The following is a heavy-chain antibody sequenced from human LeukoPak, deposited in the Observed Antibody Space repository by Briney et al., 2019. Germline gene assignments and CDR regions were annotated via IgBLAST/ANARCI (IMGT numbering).Heavy chain of an antibody. CDR1: GYTFTSYA. V-gene: IGHV7-4-1*02. CDR2: INTNTGNP. J-gene: IGHJ3*02. Sequence: ASVEVSCKASGYTFTSYAMNWVRQAPGQGLEWMGWINTNTGNPTYAQGFTGRFVFSLDTSVSTAYLQISSLKAEDTAVYYCARAQITMVRGVKDHDAFDIWGQGTMVTVSS. D-gene: IGHD3-10*01. CDR3: ARAQITMVRGVKDHDAFDI.